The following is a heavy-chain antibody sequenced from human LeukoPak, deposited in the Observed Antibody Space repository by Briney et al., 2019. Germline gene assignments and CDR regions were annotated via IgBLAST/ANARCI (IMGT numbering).Heavy chain of an antibody. CDR3: ARHGSWSFDY. V-gene: IGHV3-23*01. Sequence: PGGSLRLSCAASGFTFISHAMSWVRQAPGKGLEWVSAITSGSGSNVYYTDSLKGRFTISRDNSKNTLYLQMNSLRAEDTAVYYCARHGSWSFDYWGQGTLVTVSA. CDR1: GFTFISHA. J-gene: IGHJ4*02. CDR2: ITSGSGSNV. D-gene: IGHD6-13*01.